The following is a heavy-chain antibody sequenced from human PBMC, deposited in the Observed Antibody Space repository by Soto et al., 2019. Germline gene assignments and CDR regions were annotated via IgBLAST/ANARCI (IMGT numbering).Heavy chain of an antibody. CDR2: ISAYNGNT. CDR1: GYTFTSYY. V-gene: IGHV1-18*04. Sequence: ASVKVSCKASGYTFTSYYMHWVRQAPGQGLEWMGWISAYNGNTNYAQKLQGRVTMTTDTSTSTAYMELRSLRSDDTAVYYCARDGDYYYYGMDVWGQGTTVTVSS. D-gene: IGHD2-15*01. CDR3: ARDGDYYYYGMDV. J-gene: IGHJ6*02.